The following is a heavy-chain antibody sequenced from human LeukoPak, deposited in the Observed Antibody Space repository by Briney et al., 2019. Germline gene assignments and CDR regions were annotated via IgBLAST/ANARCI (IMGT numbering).Heavy chain of an antibody. D-gene: IGHD3-10*01. V-gene: IGHV3-15*01. CDR3: TTGPFDYYGSASYLANGMDV. CDR2: IKSKTHGGTT. J-gene: IGHJ6*02. CDR1: GFTFSNAW. Sequence: GGSLRLSCAASGFTFSNAWMSWVRQAPGKGLEWVGRIKSKTHGGTTDYTAPVKGRFTISRDDSKNTLYLQMNSLKTEDTAVYYCTTGPFDYYGSASYLANGMDVWGQGTTVTVSS.